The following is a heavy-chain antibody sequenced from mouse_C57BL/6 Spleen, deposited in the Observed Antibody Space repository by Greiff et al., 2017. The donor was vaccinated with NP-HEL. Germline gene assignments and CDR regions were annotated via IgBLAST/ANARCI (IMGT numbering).Heavy chain of an antibody. J-gene: IGHJ4*01. CDR3: ARGGGYYGNYGYAMDY. CDR2: IYPGDGDT. Sequence: LQQSGASVKISCKASGYAFSSYWMNWVKQRPGKGLEWIGQIYPGDGDTNYNGKFKGKATLTADKSSSTAYMQLSSLTSEDSAVYFCARGGGYYGNYGYAMDYWGQGTSVTVSS. V-gene: IGHV1-80*01. CDR1: GYAFSSYW. D-gene: IGHD2-1*01.